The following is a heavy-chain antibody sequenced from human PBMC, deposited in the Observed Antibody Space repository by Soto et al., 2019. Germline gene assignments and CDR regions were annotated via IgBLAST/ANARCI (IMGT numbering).Heavy chain of an antibody. J-gene: IGHJ6*02. CDR3: ARDTLPHGSDTYYYYYGMDV. D-gene: IGHD3-10*01. V-gene: IGHV1-69*08. CDR1: GGTFSSYT. Sequence: QVQLVQSGAEVKKPGSSVKVSCKASGGTFSSYTISWVRQAPGQGLEWMGRIIPILGMANYAQKFQGRVTITADKSTSTAYMELSSLRSEETAVYYCARDTLPHGSDTYYYYYGMDVWGQGTTVTVAS. CDR2: IIPILGMA.